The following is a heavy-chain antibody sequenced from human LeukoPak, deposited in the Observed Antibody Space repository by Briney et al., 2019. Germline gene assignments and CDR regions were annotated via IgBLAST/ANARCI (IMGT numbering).Heavy chain of an antibody. J-gene: IGHJ6*02. D-gene: IGHD2-15*01. CDR1: GGSFSGYY. Sequence: SETLSLTCAVYGGSFSGYYWSWIRQPPGKGQEWIGEINHSGSTNYNPSLKSRVTISVDTSKNQFSLKLSSVTAADTAVYYCAESRNPRTAGYWSCGSWYRVGMDVWGQGTTVTGSS. CDR2: INHSGST. V-gene: IGHV4-34*01. CDR3: AESRNPRTAGYWSCGSWYRVGMDV.